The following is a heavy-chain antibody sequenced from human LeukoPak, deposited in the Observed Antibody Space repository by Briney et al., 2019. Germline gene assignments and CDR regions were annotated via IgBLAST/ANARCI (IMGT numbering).Heavy chain of an antibody. Sequence: GGSLRLSCAASGFSISSYSMNWVRQAPGKGLEWVSYISSNNIIYYADSVKGRFTISRDNGKNSLYLQMNSLRDEDTAVYYCARDRAVAGHTYWYFDLWGRGALVTVSS. V-gene: IGHV3-48*02. J-gene: IGHJ2*01. CDR1: GFSISSYS. CDR2: ISSNNII. D-gene: IGHD6-19*01. CDR3: ARDRAVAGHTYWYFDL.